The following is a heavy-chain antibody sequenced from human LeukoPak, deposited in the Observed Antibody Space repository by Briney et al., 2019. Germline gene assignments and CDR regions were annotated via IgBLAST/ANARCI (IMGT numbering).Heavy chain of an antibody. V-gene: IGHV5-10-1*01. D-gene: IGHD5-18*01. CDR1: GYSFTSYW. CDR3: AREEVYSYGQGDFDY. J-gene: IGHJ4*02. Sequence: GESLKISCKGSGYSFTSYWISWVRQMPGKGLEWMGRIDPSDSYTNYSPSFQGHVTISADKSISTAYLQWSSLKASDTAMYYCAREEVYSYGQGDFDYWGQGTLVTVSS. CDR2: IDPSDSYT.